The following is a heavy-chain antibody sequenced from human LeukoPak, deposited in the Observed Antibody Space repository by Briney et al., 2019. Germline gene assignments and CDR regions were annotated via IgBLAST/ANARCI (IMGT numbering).Heavy chain of an antibody. CDR2: INPNSGGT. CDR1: GYTFTGYY. D-gene: IGHD3-22*01. J-gene: IGHJ4*02. CDR3: ARGGYYDSSGYYLTAPFDY. Sequence: ASVKVSCKASGYTFTGYYMHWVRQAPGQGLEWMGWINPNSGGTNYAQKFQGRVTMTRDTSISTAYMELSRLRSDDTAVYYCARGGYYDSSGYYLTAPFDYWGQGTLVTVSS. V-gene: IGHV1-2*02.